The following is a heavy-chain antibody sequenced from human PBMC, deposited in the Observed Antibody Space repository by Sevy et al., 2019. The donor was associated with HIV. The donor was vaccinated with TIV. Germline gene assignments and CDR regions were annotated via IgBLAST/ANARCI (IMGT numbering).Heavy chain of an antibody. Sequence: GSLRLSCAASGFTFSSYWMSWVRQAPGKGLEWLATINLDGSETFYVDSVKGRFTISRHNPRKTVNPQMTSLSAEDTAVYYCARLFYGSADYWGQGTLVTVSS. CDR2: INLDGSET. J-gene: IGHJ4*02. V-gene: IGHV3-7*01. D-gene: IGHD3-10*01. CDR3: ARLFYGSADY. CDR1: GFTFSSYW.